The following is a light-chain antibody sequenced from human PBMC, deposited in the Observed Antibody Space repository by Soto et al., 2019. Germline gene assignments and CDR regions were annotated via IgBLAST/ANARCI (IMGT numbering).Light chain of an antibody. J-gene: IGKJ2*01. CDR1: QTIASN. CDR2: GAS. CDR3: QQYHNWPPQYT. Sequence: EIVMTQSPASLSVSPGDGDTLSCRASQTIASNLAWYQQKPGQGPRLLIHGASTRAAGVPARFSGSGSGTDFTLTISSLQSEDFAVYYCQQYHNWPPQYTFGQGTKLQIK. V-gene: IGKV3-15*01.